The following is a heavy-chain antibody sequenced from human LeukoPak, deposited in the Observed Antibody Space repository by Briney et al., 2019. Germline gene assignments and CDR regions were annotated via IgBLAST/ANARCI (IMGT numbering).Heavy chain of an antibody. V-gene: IGHV1-2*06. J-gene: IGHJ5*02. CDR3: ARSPDLYDSSGYYFNWFDP. Sequence: ASVKVSCKASGYTFTGYYMHWVRQAPGQGLEWMGRINPNSGGTNYAQKFQGRVTMTRDTSISTAYMELSRLRSDDTAVYYCARSPDLYDSSGYYFNWFDPWGQGTLVTVSS. CDR2: INPNSGGT. D-gene: IGHD3-22*01. CDR1: GYTFTGYY.